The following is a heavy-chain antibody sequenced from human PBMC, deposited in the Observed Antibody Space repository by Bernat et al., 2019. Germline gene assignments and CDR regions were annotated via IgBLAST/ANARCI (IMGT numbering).Heavy chain of an antibody. V-gene: IGHV3-30-3*01. D-gene: IGHD2-2*01. CDR3: ARDNERLYWSSTSCYDLGFDY. J-gene: IGHJ4*02. CDR1: GFTFSSYA. CDR2: ISYDGSNK. Sequence: QVQLVESGGGVVQPGRSLRLSCAASGFTFSSYAMHWVRQAPGKGLEWVAVISYDGSNKYYADSVKGRFTISRDNSKTTLYLQMNSLRAEDTAVYYCARDNERLYWSSTSCYDLGFDYWGQGTLVTVSS.